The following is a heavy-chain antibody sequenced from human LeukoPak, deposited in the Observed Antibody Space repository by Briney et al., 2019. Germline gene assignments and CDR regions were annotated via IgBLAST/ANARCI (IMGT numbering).Heavy chain of an antibody. CDR3: ARSGRGGAFDI. V-gene: IGHV3-21*01. CDR1: GCTFSSYS. D-gene: IGHD1-26*01. CDR2: ISISSSDI. Sequence: GGSLRLSCAASGCTFSSYSMNWVREAPGKGLEWVSSISISSSDIYYADSVKGRFTISGDNAKNTLYLQMNSLRAEDTAVYYCARSGRGGAFDIWGQGTMVTVSS. J-gene: IGHJ3*02.